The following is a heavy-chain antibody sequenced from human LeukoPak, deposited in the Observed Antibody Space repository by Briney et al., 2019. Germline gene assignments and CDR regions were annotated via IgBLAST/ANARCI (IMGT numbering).Heavy chain of an antibody. D-gene: IGHD2-8*01. CDR1: GDSISTSSYY. V-gene: IGHV4-39*01. J-gene: IGHJ4*02. Sequence: PSETLSLTCTVSGDSISTSSYYWGWIRQPPGKGLEWIGSIYYSGSTYYNPSLKSRVTISVDTSKNQLSLKLSSVTAADTAVYYCARLRGYCTNGVCYETTWVDYWGQGTLVTVSS. CDR3: ARLRGYCTNGVCYETTWVDY. CDR2: IYYSGST.